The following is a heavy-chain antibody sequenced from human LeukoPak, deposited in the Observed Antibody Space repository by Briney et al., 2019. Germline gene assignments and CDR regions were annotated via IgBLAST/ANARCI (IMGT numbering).Heavy chain of an antibody. Sequence: GGCVRLSCVASGFTFNTYAIHWGRQAPGKGLEWVAVISYDGSNKYYEDSVKGRFTISRDNSKNTLYLQMNSLRAEDMAVYYCAREEWYYFDYWGEGTVVTVSS. J-gene: IGHJ4*02. V-gene: IGHV3-30-3*01. D-gene: IGHD3-3*01. CDR2: ISYDGSNK. CDR1: GFTFNTYA. CDR3: AREEWYYFDY.